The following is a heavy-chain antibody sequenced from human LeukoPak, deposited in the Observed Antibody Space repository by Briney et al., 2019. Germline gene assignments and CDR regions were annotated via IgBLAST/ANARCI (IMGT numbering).Heavy chain of an antibody. Sequence: PGGSLRLSCAASGFTSSSYGMHWVRQAPGKGLEWVAVISYDGSNKYYADSVKGRFTISRDNSKNTLYLQMNSLRADDTAMYYCARDRGRWELQALPDHWGQGTLVTISS. CDR2: ISYDGSNK. D-gene: IGHD1-26*01. J-gene: IGHJ4*02. V-gene: IGHV3-30*03. CDR3: ARDRGRWELQALPDH. CDR1: GFTSSSYG.